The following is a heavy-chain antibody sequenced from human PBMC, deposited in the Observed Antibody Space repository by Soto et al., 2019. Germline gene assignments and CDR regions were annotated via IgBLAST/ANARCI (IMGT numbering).Heavy chain of an antibody. D-gene: IGHD5-12*01. CDR1: GGSISSDC. Sequence: PSETLSLTCTVSGGSISSDCWSWIRQPPGKGLEWIGYIYYSGSTNYNPSLKSRVTISVDTSKNQFSLKLSSVTAADTAVYYCERWSHSGSRADGNYYYYYGMDGWGQGTTVTVSS. J-gene: IGHJ6*02. V-gene: IGHV4-59*01. CDR3: ERWSHSGSRADGNYYYYYGMDG. CDR2: IYYSGST.